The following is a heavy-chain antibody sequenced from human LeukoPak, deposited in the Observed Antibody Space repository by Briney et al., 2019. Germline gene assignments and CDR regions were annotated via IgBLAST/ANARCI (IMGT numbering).Heavy chain of an antibody. CDR1: GFTFSSYE. V-gene: IGHV3-48*03. D-gene: IGHD3-3*01. J-gene: IGHJ4*02. Sequence: GGSLRLSCAASGFTFSSYEMNWVRQAPGKGLEWVSYISSSGSTIYYADSVKGRFTISRDNAKNSLYLQMHSLRAEDTAVYYCARVPYYDFWSGYQFDYWGQGTLVTASS. CDR2: ISSSGSTI. CDR3: ARVPYYDFWSGYQFDY.